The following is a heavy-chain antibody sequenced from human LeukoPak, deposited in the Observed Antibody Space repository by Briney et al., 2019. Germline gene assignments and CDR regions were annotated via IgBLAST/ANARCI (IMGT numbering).Heavy chain of an antibody. J-gene: IGHJ4*02. V-gene: IGHV3-11*04. CDR1: GFTFSDRY. CDR2: ISPNADII. CDR3: VTESAWLFDY. D-gene: IGHD5-12*01. Sequence: GGSLRLSCVAGGFTFSDRYMSWIRQAPGKGMEWVAYISPNADIIHYADSVKGRFTISRDNAKNALFLQVNSLRDEDTALYHCVTESAWLFDYWGQGTLVTVSS.